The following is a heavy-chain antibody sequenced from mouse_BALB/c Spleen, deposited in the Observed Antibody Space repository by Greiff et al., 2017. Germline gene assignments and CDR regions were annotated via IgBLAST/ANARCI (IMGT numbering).Heavy chain of an antibody. CDR1: GYTFTNYW. J-gene: IGHJ2*01. CDR2: IYPGGGYT. D-gene: IGHD2-1*01. Sequence: QVQLKQSGAELVRPGTSVKISCKASGYTFTNYWLGWVKQRPGHGLEWIGDIYPGGGYTNYNEKFKGKATLTADTSSSTAYMQLSSLTSEDSAVYYCAITYGNYVGFDYWGQGTTLTVSS. CDR3: AITYGNYVGFDY. V-gene: IGHV1-63*02.